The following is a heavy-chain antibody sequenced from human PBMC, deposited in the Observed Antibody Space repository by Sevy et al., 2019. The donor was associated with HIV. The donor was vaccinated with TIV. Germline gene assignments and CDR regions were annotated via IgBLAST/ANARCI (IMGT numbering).Heavy chain of an antibody. CDR1: GFTVTDKY. CDR3: VSLFLSYRSGWSYFDY. J-gene: IGHJ4*02. D-gene: IGHD6-19*01. Sequence: GGSLRLSCAISGFTVTDKYIIWVRQAPGKGLEWVSVIFISGSTYYADSAKGRFTISRDNSKNTVYLQMNSLRAEDTAVYYCVSLFLSYRSGWSYFDYWGQGTLVTVSS. V-gene: IGHV3-66*02. CDR2: IFISGST.